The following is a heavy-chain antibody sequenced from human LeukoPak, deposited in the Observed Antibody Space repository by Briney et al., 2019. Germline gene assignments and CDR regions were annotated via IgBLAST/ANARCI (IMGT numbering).Heavy chain of an antibody. CDR2: ISGSGGST. CDR3: AKGSELLWFGELWFDP. J-gene: IGHJ5*02. D-gene: IGHD3-10*01. V-gene: IGHV3-23*01. CDR1: GFMFSDYA. Sequence: GGSLRLSCVASGFMFSDYAMSWVRQAPGKGLEWVSAISGSGGSTYYADSVKGRFTISRDNSKNTLYLQMNSLRAEDTAVYYCAKGSELLWFGELWFDPWGQGTLVTVSS.